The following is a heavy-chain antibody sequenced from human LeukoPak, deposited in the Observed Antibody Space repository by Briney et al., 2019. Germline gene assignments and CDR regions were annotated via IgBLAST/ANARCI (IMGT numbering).Heavy chain of an antibody. CDR2: INPSGGST. J-gene: IGHJ5*02. CDR3: ARATLRFLEWLSSENWFDP. D-gene: IGHD3-3*01. CDR1: GYTFTSYY. Sequence: ASVKVSCKASGYTFTSYYMHWVRQAPGQGLEWMGIINPSGGSTSYAQKFQGRVTMTRDTSTSTVYMELSSLRSEDTAVYYCARATLRFLEWLSSENWFDPWGQGTLVTVSS. V-gene: IGHV1-46*01.